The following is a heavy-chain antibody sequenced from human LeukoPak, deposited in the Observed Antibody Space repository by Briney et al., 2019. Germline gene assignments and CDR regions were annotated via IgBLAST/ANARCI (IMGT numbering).Heavy chain of an antibody. V-gene: IGHV4-59*01. J-gene: IGHJ6*03. Sequence: SETLSLTCTVSGGSISSYYWSWIRQPPGKGLEWIGYIYYSGSTNYNPSLKSRVTISVDTSKNQFSLKLSSVTAADTAVYYCARVFVSSGPQQYYYYYMDVWGKGTTVTVSS. CDR3: ARVFVSSGPQQYYYYYMDV. CDR1: GGSISSYY. D-gene: IGHD3-22*01. CDR2: IYYSGST.